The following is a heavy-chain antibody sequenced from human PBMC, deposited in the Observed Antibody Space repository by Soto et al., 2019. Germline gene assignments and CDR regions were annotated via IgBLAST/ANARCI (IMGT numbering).Heavy chain of an antibody. CDR1: GFTFSSSE. D-gene: IGHD2-15*01. Sequence: GGSLRLSFSASGFTFSSSEMIWVRQAPGKGLEWVSYISSGASTMYYADSVKGRFTISRDNAKNSLHLQLNSLRDEDTAVYYCARDIRYCSGGSCFAWGQGTLVTV. V-gene: IGHV3-48*03. J-gene: IGHJ5*02. CDR2: ISSGASTM. CDR3: ARDIRYCSGGSCFA.